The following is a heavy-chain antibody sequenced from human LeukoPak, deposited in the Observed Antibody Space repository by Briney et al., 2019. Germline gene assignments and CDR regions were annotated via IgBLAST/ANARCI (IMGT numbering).Heavy chain of an antibody. D-gene: IGHD4-11*01. CDR2: IDARSGIT. V-gene: IGHV3-48*01. CDR1: GFTFTIFG. Sequence: GGSLRLSCAASGFTFTIFGLNWVRQAPGKGPEWVSYIDARSGITYYADSVQGRFTLSRDNARESVFLQMDSLIVDDTAVYYCARADYSNYDWFDPWGQGTLVTVSS. J-gene: IGHJ5*02. CDR3: ARADYSNYDWFDP.